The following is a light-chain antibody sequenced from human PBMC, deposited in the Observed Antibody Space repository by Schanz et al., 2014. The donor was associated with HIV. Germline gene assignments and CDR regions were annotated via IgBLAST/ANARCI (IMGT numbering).Light chain of an antibody. Sequence: EIVLTQSPGSLSLSPGERATLSCRASQSVGFLPFSFFHHRRGQAPRLLIYATSFRATGVPDRFSGSGSGTDFTLTINRMEPEDYAVYYCQQYGSPPWTFGQGTKVEI. J-gene: IGKJ1*01. V-gene: IGKV3-20*01. CDR2: ATS. CDR1: QSVGFLP. CDR3: QQYGSPPWT.